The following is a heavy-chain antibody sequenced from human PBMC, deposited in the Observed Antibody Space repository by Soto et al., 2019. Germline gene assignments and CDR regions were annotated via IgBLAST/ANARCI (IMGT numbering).Heavy chain of an antibody. CDR2: INPSGGST. J-gene: IGHJ4*02. V-gene: IGHV1-46*01. D-gene: IGHD2-15*01. CDR1: GYTFTSYY. Sequence: ASVKVSCRASGYTFTSYYMHWVRQAPGQGLEWMGIINPSGGSTSYAQKFQGRVTMTRDTSTSTVYMELSSLRSEDTAVYYCARDKDFACSGGRGYEFDSCGQGTLITFSS. CDR3: ARDKDFACSGGRGYEFDS.